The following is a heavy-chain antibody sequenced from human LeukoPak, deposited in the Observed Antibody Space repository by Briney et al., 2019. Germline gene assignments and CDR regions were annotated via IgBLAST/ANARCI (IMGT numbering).Heavy chain of an antibody. CDR1: GFTFSGYW. Sequence: GGSLRLSCAASGFTFSGYWMSWVRQAPGKGLKWVANIKEDGSEKKYVDSVKGRFTISRDNAKNSLYLQMNSLRAEDTAVYYCARGGYPFYFDYWGQGTLVTVSS. J-gene: IGHJ4*02. CDR3: ARGGYPFYFDY. V-gene: IGHV3-7*01. D-gene: IGHD5-18*01. CDR2: IKEDGSEK.